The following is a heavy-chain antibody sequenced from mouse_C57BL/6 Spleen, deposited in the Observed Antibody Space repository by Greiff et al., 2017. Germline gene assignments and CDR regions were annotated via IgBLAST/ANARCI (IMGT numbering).Heavy chain of an antibody. CDR2: IDPSDSDT. CDR1: GYTFTSYW. Sequence: QVQLQQPGAELVMPGASVKLSCKASGYTFTSYWMHWVKQRPGQGLEWIGEIDPSDSDTNYNQKFKGKSTLTVDKSSSTAYMQLSSLTSEDSAVYYCARGTGLGYWGQGTTLTVAS. V-gene: IGHV1-69*01. CDR3: ARGTGLGY. D-gene: IGHD4-1*01. J-gene: IGHJ2*01.